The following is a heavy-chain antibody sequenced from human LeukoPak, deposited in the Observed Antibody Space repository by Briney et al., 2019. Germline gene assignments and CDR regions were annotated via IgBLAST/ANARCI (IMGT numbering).Heavy chain of an antibody. V-gene: IGHV3-30-3*01. CDR1: GFTFSSYA. J-gene: IGHJ4*02. CDR2: ISYDGSNK. D-gene: IGHD2-2*01. CDR3: ARDVLDAPIVPAAQIGGN. Sequence: GGSLRLSCAASGFTFSSYAMHWVRQAPGKGLEWVAVISYDGSNKYYADSVKGRFTISRDNSKNTLYLQMNSLRAEDTAVYYCARDVLDAPIVPAAQIGGNWGQGTLVTVSS.